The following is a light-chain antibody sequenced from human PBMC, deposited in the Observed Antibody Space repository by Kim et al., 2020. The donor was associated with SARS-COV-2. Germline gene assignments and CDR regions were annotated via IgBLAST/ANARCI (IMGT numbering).Light chain of an antibody. V-gene: IGLV6-57*03. Sequence: GKTAPSSDTRSGGSIDDNYVQWYEQRPGRVATTVIYDDDQRPSGVSDRFSGSIDNSSNSASLTISGLRTEDEADYYCQSYNRDNVLFGGGTQLTVL. CDR3: QSYNRDNVL. CDR2: DDD. J-gene: IGLJ2*01. CDR1: GGSIDDNY.